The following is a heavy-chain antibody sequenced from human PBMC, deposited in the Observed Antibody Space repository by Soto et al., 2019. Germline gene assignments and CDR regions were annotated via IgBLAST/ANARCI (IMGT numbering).Heavy chain of an antibody. D-gene: IGHD5-18*01. Sequence: SETLSLTCTVSCGSISSRDYCWSWIRQPPGKGLEWIGYIYYSWSSYYNPSLKSRVTISFDTSRNQFSLKLKSVTAADTAVYFCARVGGYSYHLYGMDVWGQGTTVTVSS. V-gene: IGHV4-30-4*01. CDR2: IYYSWSS. J-gene: IGHJ6*02. CDR3: ARVGGYSYHLYGMDV. CDR1: CGSISSRDYC.